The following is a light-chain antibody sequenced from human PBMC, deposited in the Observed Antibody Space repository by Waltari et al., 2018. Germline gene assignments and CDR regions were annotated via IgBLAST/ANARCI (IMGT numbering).Light chain of an antibody. CDR2: EDA. J-gene: IGLJ2*01. V-gene: IGLV3-21*02. CDR3: QVWDSHTVV. CDR1: HIGTKA. Sequence: SYVLTQLSSMSVTPGQTARIVCGGRHIGTKAVHWYQRKAGQAPLLVLHEDATRPSGIPDRFSGTNSGDTATLTISGVEAEDEADYFCQVWDSHTVVFGGGTNLTVL.